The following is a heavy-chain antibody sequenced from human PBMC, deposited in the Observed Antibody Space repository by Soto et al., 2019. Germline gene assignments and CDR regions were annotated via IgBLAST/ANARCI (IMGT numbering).Heavy chain of an antibody. V-gene: IGHV1-69*02. Sequence: SVKVSCKASGGTSSTFSINWVRQAPGQGLEWMGRIIPILGVTFYAQRFQGRVTLTADKSASTAYMDLSSLRSDDTAVYFCARADDYYSYYGMDVWGQGTTVTVSS. CDR1: GGTSSTFS. CDR2: IIPILGVT. J-gene: IGHJ6*02. CDR3: ARADDYYSYYGMDV.